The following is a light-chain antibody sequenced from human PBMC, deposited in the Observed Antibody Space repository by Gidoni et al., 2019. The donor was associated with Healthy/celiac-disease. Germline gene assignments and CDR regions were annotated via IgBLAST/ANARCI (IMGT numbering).Light chain of an antibody. CDR3: QQYYSTPWT. CDR2: WAS. CDR1: QSFLYSSNNKNY. J-gene: IGKJ1*01. V-gene: IGKV4-1*01. Sequence: DIVMTQPPGSLPVSLGERATINCKSSQSFLYSSNNKNYLAWYQQKPGQPPKLLIYWASTRESGVPDRFSGSGSGTDFTLTISSLQAEDVAVYYCQQYYSTPWTFGQGTKVEIK.